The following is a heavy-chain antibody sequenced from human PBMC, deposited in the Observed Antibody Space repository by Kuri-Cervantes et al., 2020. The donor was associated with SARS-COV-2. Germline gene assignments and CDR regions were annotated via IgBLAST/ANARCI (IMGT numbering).Heavy chain of an antibody. J-gene: IGHJ4*02. CDR2: IYYSGST. V-gene: IGHV4-39*01. CDR3: ASGYSYVLDY. D-gene: IGHD5-18*01. Sequence: SETLSLTCTVSGGSISSTYYWGWVRQPPGKGLEWIGSIYYSGSTYYNPSLKSRVTISVDTSKNQFSLKLSSVTAADTAVYYCASGYSYVLDYWGQGTLVTVSS. CDR1: GGSISSTYY.